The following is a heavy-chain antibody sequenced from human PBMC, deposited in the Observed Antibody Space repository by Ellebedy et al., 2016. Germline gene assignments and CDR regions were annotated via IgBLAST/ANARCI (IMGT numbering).Heavy chain of an antibody. CDR1: GFTFSDYY. CDR3: ARDPYYYDSSGYIFPHYYYGMDV. V-gene: IGHV3-11*01. CDR2: ISSSGSTI. D-gene: IGHD3-22*01. Sequence: GGSLRLXXAASGFTFSDYYMSWIRQAPGKGLEWVSYISSSGSTIYYADSVKGRFTISRDNAKNSLYLQMNSLRAEDTAVYYCARDPYYYDSSGYIFPHYYYGMDVWGQGTTVTVSS. J-gene: IGHJ6*02.